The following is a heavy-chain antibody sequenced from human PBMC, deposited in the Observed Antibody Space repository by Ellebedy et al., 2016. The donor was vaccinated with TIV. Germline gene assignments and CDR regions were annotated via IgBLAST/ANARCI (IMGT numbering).Heavy chain of an antibody. CDR1: GFTFSSYW. CDR3: ARPGWSSSWYRGDAFDI. V-gene: IGHV3-74*01. CDR2: INSDGSST. Sequence: GESLKISCAASGFTFSSYWMHWVRQAPGKGLVWVSRINSDGSSTSYADSVKGRFTISRDNAKNTLYLQMNSLRAEDTAVDYCARPGWSSSWYRGDAFDIWGQGTMVTVSS. D-gene: IGHD6-13*01. J-gene: IGHJ3*02.